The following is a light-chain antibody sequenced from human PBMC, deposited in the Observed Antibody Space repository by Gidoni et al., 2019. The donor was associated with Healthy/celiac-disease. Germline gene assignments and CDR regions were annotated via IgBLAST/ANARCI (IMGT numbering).Light chain of an antibody. CDR2: AAY. CDR1: QSISIY. J-gene: IGKJ4*02. CDR3: QRNYSTPRECT. Sequence: DIQITQSPSALAASVGDRVTITFRASQSISIYLNWDQQKPEKAPKLLIYAAYSLQRGVPASFSGSGSGTGIALTISSRKPEDFAVYCYQRNYSTPRECTFGRGTKVEIK. V-gene: IGKV1-39*01.